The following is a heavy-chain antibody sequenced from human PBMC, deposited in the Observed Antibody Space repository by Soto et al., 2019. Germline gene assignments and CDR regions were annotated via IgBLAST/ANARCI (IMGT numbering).Heavy chain of an antibody. J-gene: IGHJ6*02. V-gene: IGHV3-23*01. CDR3: AKQAEGAYYYYYGMDV. CDR1: GFTFSSYA. D-gene: IGHD3-16*01. Sequence: PGGSLRLSCAASGFTFSSYAMCWVRQAPGKGLEWVPAISGSGGSTYYADSVKGRFTISRDNSKNTLYLQMNSLRAEDTAVYYCAKQAEGAYYYYYGMDVWGQGPTVTVSS. CDR2: ISGSGGST.